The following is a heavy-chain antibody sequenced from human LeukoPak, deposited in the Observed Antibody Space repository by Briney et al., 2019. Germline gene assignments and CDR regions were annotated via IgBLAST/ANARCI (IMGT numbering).Heavy chain of an antibody. CDR2: ISAYNGNT. V-gene: IGHV1-18*01. Sequence: GASVKVSCKASGYTFTSYGISWVRQAPGQGLEWMGWISAYNGNTNYAQKLQGRVTMTTDTSTSTAYMELRSLRSDDTAVYYCARDNDYVWGSHRYPLDYWGQGTLVTVSS. CDR3: ARDNDYVWGSHRYPLDY. D-gene: IGHD3-16*02. CDR1: GYTFTSYG. J-gene: IGHJ4*02.